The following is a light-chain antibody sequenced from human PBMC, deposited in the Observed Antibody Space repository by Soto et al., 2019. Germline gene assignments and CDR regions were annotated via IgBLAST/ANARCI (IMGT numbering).Light chain of an antibody. V-gene: IGLV2-8*01. CDR3: SSYAGSLYV. Sequence: QSALTQPPSASGSPGQSITISCTGTSSDVGDYNYVSWYQQHPGKAPNLMIYEVSKRPSGVSDRFSGSKSGNTASLTVSGLQAEDEADYYCSSYAGSLYVFGTGTKLTVL. J-gene: IGLJ1*01. CDR2: EVS. CDR1: SSDVGDYNY.